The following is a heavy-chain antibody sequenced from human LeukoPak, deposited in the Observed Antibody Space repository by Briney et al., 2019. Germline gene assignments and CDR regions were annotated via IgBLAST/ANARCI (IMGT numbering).Heavy chain of an antibody. J-gene: IGHJ6*02. D-gene: IGHD3-10*01. V-gene: IGHV3-23*01. CDR1: GFTFSSSA. Sequence: GGSLRLSCAASGFTFSSSAMSWVRQAPGKGLEWVSGLSGSGTNTHYADSVKGRFTISRDNSENTLYLQMNSLRAEDTAVYYCAKVLIYGSGSWADLRYYYAMDVWGQGTTVTVSS. CDR3: AKVLIYGSGSWADLRYYYAMDV. CDR2: LSGSGTNT.